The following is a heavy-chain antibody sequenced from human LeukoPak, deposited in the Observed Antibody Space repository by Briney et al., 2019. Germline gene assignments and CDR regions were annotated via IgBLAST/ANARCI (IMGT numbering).Heavy chain of an antibody. V-gene: IGHV3-7*01. CDR3: ARETGDFDY. CDR1: GFTFSSYW. Sequence: GGSLRLSCAASGFTFSSYWMSRVRQAPGKGLECVANIKQDGSEKYCVDSVKGRFTISRDNAKNSLYLQMNSLRAEDAAVYYCARETGDFDYWGQGTLVTVSS. J-gene: IGHJ4*02. D-gene: IGHD1-14*01. CDR2: IKQDGSEK.